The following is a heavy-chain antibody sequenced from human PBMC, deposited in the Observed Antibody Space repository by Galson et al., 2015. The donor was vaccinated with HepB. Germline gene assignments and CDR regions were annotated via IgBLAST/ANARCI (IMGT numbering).Heavy chain of an antibody. CDR3: ARVEVRRRWLQFVQGPHAYYYGMDV. CDR2: MNPNRGNT. J-gene: IGHJ6*02. CDR1: GYTFTSYD. Sequence: SVKVSCKASGYTFTSYDINWVRQATGQGLEWMGWMNPNRGNTGYAQKFQGRVTMTRNTSISTAYMELSSLRSEDTAVYYCARVEVRRRWLQFVQGPHAYYYGMDVWGQGTTVTVSS. D-gene: IGHD5-24*01. V-gene: IGHV1-8*01.